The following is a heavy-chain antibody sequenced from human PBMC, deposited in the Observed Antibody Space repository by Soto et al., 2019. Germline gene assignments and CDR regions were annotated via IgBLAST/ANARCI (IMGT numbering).Heavy chain of an antibody. Sequence: QVQLQESGPGLVKPSETLSLTSTVSGGSISSYYWSWIRQPPGKGLEWIGYIYYSGSTNYNPSLKSRVTISVDTSKNQFSLKLSSVTAADTAVYYCARQDILTGYYTGFDYWGQGTLVTVSS. CDR3: ARQDILTGYYTGFDY. V-gene: IGHV4-59*08. CDR1: GGSISSYY. CDR2: IYYSGST. D-gene: IGHD3-9*01. J-gene: IGHJ4*02.